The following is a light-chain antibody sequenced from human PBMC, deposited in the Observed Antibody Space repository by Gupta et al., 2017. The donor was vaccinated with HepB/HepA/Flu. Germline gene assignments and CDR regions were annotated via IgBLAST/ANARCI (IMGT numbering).Light chain of an antibody. J-gene: IGKJ1*01. V-gene: IGKV3-11*01. CDR3: QHRSNRT. CDR1: QSVSSY. CDR2: DAS. Sequence: EIVLTQSPATLSLSPGERATLSCRASQSVSSYLAWYQQKPGQAPRLLIYDASNRATGIPARFSGRGSATDFTLTSSRLENEDFAVYDDQHRSNRTFGQGTKVEIK.